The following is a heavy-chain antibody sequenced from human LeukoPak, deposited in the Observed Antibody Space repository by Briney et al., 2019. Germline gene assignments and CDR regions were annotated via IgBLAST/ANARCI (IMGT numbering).Heavy chain of an antibody. D-gene: IGHD3-22*01. CDR1: GFTFDDYA. Sequence: PGRSLRLSCAASGFTFDDYAMLWVRQAPGKGLEWVSGISWNSGSIGYADSVKGRFTISRDNAKNSLYLQMNSLRAEDTALYYCAKGSYYYDSSGYAPFDYWGQGTLVTVSS. J-gene: IGHJ4*02. CDR2: ISWNSGSI. CDR3: AKGSYYYDSSGYAPFDY. V-gene: IGHV3-9*01.